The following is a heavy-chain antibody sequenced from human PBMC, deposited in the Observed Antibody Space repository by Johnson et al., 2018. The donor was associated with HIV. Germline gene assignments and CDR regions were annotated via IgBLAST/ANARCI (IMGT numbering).Heavy chain of an antibody. V-gene: IGHV3-23*04. J-gene: IGHJ3*02. CDR2: ISGSGGST. CDR3: AKGLRYFDWLGANDACDI. D-gene: IGHD3-9*01. CDR1: GFAFSSYA. Sequence: VQLVESGGGLVQPGGSLRLSCAASGFAFSSYAVTWVRQTSGKGLEWVSAISGSGGSTYYADSVKGRFTISQDNSKRTLYLQMNSLRAEDTAVYYCAKGLRYFDWLGANDACDIWGQGTMVTVSS.